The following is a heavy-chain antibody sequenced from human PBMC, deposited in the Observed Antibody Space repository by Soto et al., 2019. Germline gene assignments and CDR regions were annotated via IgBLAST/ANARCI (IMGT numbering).Heavy chain of an antibody. V-gene: IGHV1-2*04. Sequence: QVQLVQSGAEVRKPGASVTVSCRSSGDSFNDYYIHWVRQAPGQGFEWMGWINPNGGVTKYAQKFQGWVSMTSDTSIRTVYMQMSRLRSDDTAVYSCARESGGATATLDYYYFYMDVWGTGTTVTVSS. CDR1: GDSFNDYY. J-gene: IGHJ6*03. CDR2: INPNGGVT. D-gene: IGHD5-12*01. CDR3: ARESGGATATLDYYYFYMDV.